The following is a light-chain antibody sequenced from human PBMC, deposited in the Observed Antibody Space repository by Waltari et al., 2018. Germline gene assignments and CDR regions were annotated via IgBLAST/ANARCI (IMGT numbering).Light chain of an antibody. CDR3: MQALQTWT. J-gene: IGKJ1*01. CDR2: LGS. Sequence: DTVMTQSPLSLPVTPGEPASISCRSSQSLLHSNGYNYLDWYLQKPGQSPQLLIYLGSNRASGVPDRFSGSGSGTDFTLKISRVEAEDVGVYYCMQALQTWTFGQGTKVEIK. V-gene: IGKV2-28*01. CDR1: QSLLHSNGYNY.